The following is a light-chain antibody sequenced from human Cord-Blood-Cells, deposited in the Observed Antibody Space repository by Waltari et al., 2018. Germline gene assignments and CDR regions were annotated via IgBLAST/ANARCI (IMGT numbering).Light chain of an antibody. CDR1: QSISSY. J-gene: IGKJ2*03. CDR2: AAS. Sequence: DIQMTQSPSSLSSSVGDRVTTTCRASQSISSYLNWYQQKPGKPPKLLIYAASSLQSGVPSRFSGSGSGTDFTLTISSLQPEDFATYYCQQSYSTPYSFGQGTKLEIK. CDR3: QQSYSTPYS. V-gene: IGKV1-39*01.